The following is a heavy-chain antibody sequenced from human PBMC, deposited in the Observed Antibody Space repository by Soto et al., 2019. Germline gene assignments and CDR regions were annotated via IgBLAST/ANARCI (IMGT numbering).Heavy chain of an antibody. D-gene: IGHD6-13*01. CDR2: ISYDGSNK. V-gene: IGHV3-30*18. Sequence: QVQLVESGGGVVQPGRSLRLSCAASGFTFSSYGMHWGRQAPGKGLEWVAVISYDGSNKYYADSVKGRFTISRDNSKNTLYLQMNSLRAEDTAVYYCAKGLRRQLVQGLYFQHWGQGTLVTVSS. J-gene: IGHJ1*01. CDR3: AKGLRRQLVQGLYFQH. CDR1: GFTFSSYG.